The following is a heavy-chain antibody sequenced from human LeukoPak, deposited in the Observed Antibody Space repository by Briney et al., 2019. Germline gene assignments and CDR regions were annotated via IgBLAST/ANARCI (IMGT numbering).Heavy chain of an antibody. CDR2: IYYRGMT. D-gene: IGHD3-16*01. CDR1: GGFVSSGGYA. CDR3: ARVGGPGVRGGWLDY. Sequence: SETLSLTCAVSGGFVSSGGYAWSWIRQPPGKGLEWIGYIYYRGMTYFNPSLKSRVSISVDTSKNQFSLKLTPVTAADTAVYYCARVGGPGVRGGWLDYWGQGTLVTVSS. J-gene: IGHJ4*02. V-gene: IGHV4-30-4*07.